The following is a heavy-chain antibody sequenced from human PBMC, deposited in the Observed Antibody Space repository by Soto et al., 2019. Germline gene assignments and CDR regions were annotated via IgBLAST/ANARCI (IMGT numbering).Heavy chain of an antibody. CDR2: IYYSGST. CDR3: ARANYDFWSGYSYYFDY. Sequence: QVQLQESGPGLVKPSQTLSLTCTVSGGSISSGDYYWSWIRQPPGKGLEWIGYIYYSGSTYYNPSLKRRVTISVDTSNTQFSLKLSSVTAADTAVYYCARANYDFWSGYSYYFDYWGQGTLVTVSS. J-gene: IGHJ4*02. D-gene: IGHD3-3*01. CDR1: GGSISSGDYY. V-gene: IGHV4-30-4*01.